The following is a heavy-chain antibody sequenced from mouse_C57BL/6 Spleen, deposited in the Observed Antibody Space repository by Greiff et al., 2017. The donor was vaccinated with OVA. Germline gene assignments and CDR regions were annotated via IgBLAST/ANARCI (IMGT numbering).Heavy chain of an antibody. CDR3: ARRGLGDY. J-gene: IGHJ2*01. Sequence: DVMLVESGGDLVKPGGSLKLSCAASGFTFSSYGMSWVRQTPDKRLEWVATISSGGSYTYYPASVKGRFTISRDNAKNTLYLHMSSLKSEDTAMYYCARRGLGDYWGQGTTLTVSS. CDR1: GFTFSSYG. V-gene: IGHV5-6*02. D-gene: IGHD3-3*01. CDR2: ISSGGSYT.